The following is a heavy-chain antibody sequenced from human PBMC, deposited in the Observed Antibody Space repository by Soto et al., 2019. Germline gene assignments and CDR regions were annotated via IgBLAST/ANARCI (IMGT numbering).Heavy chain of an antibody. D-gene: IGHD5-18*01. CDR2: IKQDGSEK. V-gene: IGHV3-7*01. Sequence: GGSLRLSCAASGFTFSSYWMSWVRQAPGKGLEWVANIKQDGSEKYYVDSVKGRFTISRDNAKNSLYLQMNSLRAEDTAVYYCARKDTAMGHDAFDIWGQGTMVTVSS. J-gene: IGHJ3*02. CDR3: ARKDTAMGHDAFDI. CDR1: GFTFSSYW.